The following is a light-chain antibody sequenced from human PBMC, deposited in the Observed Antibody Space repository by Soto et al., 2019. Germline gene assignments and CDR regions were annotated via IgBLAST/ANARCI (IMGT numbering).Light chain of an antibody. J-gene: IGKJ4*01. CDR3: QQRSNWPPFT. V-gene: IGKV3-11*01. Sequence: EVVMTQSPATLSVSLGDRAPLSCRASQSVSSNLAWYQQKPGQAPRLLIYGASNRATGIPARFSGSGSGTDFTLTISSLEPEDLAVYYCQQRSNWPPFTVGGGTKVDIK. CDR2: GAS. CDR1: QSVSSN.